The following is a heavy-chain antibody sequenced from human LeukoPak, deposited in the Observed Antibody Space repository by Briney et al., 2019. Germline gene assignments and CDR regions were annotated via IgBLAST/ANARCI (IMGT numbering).Heavy chain of an antibody. V-gene: IGHV1-69*04. CDR1: GYTFTSYA. D-gene: IGHD6-19*01. CDR3: ASSIAVAGTVFDY. CDR2: IIPILGIA. J-gene: IGHJ4*02. Sequence: SVKVSCKASGYTFTSYAISWVRQAPGQGLEWMGRIIPILGIANYAQKFQGRVTITADKSTSTAYMELSSLRSEDTAVYYCASSIAVAGTVFDYWGQGTLVTVSS.